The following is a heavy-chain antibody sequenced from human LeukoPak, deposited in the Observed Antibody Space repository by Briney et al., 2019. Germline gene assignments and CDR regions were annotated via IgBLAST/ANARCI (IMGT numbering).Heavy chain of an antibody. CDR3: ARIGMVVRGVIIPNWFDP. CDR1: GGSFSGYY. D-gene: IGHD3-10*01. J-gene: IGHJ5*02. CDR2: INHSGST. Sequence: PSETLSHTCAVYGGSFSGYYWSWIRQPPGKGLEWIGEINHSGSTNYNPSLKSRVTISVDTSKNQFSLKLSSVTAADTAVYYCARIGMVVRGVIIPNWFDPWGQGTLVTVSS. V-gene: IGHV4-34*01.